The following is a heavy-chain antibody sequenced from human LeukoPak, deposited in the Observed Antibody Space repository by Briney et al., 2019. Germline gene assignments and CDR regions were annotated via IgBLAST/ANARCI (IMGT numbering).Heavy chain of an antibody. CDR2: INWDGGAS. CDR3: VRDLSASWYSLGF. CDR1: GSSTADYG. Sequence: GGSLRLSCDASGSSTADYGMSWVRQPPGKGLEWVSGINWDGGASAYSDSVKGRFTISRGHGKNSLYLQMNDLRDDDTALYFCVRDLSASWYSLGFWGQGALLTVSS. J-gene: IGHJ4*01. D-gene: IGHD6-13*01. V-gene: IGHV3-20*04.